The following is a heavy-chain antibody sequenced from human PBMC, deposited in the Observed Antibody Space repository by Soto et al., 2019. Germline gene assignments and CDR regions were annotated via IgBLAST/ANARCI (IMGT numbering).Heavy chain of an antibody. V-gene: IGHV3-30-3*01. J-gene: IGHJ3*02. Sequence: PVGALSLSSAASGFTFSSYAMHWGRQAPGKGLEWVAVISYDGSNKYYADSVKGRFTISRDNSKNTLYLQMNSLRAEDAAVYYCARDGPLYDSLWYDAFDIWGQGTMVTVSS. D-gene: IGHD3-22*01. CDR2: ISYDGSNK. CDR1: GFTFSSYA. CDR3: ARDGPLYDSLWYDAFDI.